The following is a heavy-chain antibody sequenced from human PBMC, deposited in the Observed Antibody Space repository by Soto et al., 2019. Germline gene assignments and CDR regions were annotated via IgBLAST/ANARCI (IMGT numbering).Heavy chain of an antibody. V-gene: IGHV3-73*02. J-gene: IGHJ3*01. D-gene: IGHD1-26*01. CDR1: GFTFSGSA. CDR3: TNGKIV. Sequence: EVQLVESGGGLVQPGGSLKLSCAASGFTFSGSAMHWVRQASGKGLEWVGRIRSKANSYATAYAASVKGRFTISRDDSKNTAYLQMNSLKPEDTAVYFCTNGKIVWGQGIMVPVSS. CDR2: IRSKANSYAT.